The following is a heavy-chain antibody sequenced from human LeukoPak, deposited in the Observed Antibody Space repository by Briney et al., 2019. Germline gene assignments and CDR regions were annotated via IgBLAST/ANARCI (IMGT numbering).Heavy chain of an antibody. CDR1: GGSISSYY. J-gene: IGHJ4*02. D-gene: IGHD6-13*01. CDR3: ARFDSSSWSYYFDY. V-gene: IGHV4-4*07. CDR2: IFTSGST. Sequence: SETLSLTCTVSGGSISSYYWSWIRQPAGKGLEWIGHIFTSGSTNYNPSLKSRVTISVDKSKNQFSLQLISVTAADTAVYYCARFDSSSWSYYFDYWGQGTLVTVSS.